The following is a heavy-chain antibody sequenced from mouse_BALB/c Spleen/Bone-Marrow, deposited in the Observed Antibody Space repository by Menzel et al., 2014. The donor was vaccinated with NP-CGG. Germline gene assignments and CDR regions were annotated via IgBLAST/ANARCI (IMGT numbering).Heavy chain of an antibody. CDR3: ARSPPYGGYFDY. J-gene: IGHJ2*01. D-gene: IGHD1-1*01. CDR2: INPYNGGT. CDR1: GYSFTGYT. Sequence: EAQVAESGPELVKPGASVKISCKAPGYSFTGYTMNWVKQSHGKNLERIGLINPYNGGTSYNQKFKGKATLTVDKSTSTAYMELLSLTSEDSAVYYCARSPPYGGYFDYCGQGTTLTVSS. V-gene: IGHV1-18*01.